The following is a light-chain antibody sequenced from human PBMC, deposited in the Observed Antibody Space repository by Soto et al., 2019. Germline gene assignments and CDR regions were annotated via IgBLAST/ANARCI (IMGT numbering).Light chain of an antibody. Sequence: ETVMTQSPVTLSASPGERATLSCWASQTVYSNLAWYQQRPGQAPRLIIYSTSTRATGIPASFSGSGSGTEFTLTISSLQSEDFAVYYCQQYNTWPLTFGGGTKVEIK. CDR3: QQYNTWPLT. J-gene: IGKJ4*01. V-gene: IGKV3-15*01. CDR1: QTVYSN. CDR2: STS.